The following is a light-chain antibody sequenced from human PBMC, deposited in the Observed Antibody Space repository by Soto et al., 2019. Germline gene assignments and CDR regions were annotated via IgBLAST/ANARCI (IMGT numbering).Light chain of an antibody. J-gene: IGKJ1*01. V-gene: IGKV3-15*01. CDR2: GAS. Sequence: EIVMTQSPATLSVSPGERATLSCRASQSVSSNLAWYQQKPGQAPRLLIYGASTRATGIPARFSGSGSGTEFTLTINSPQSEDFAVYCCQQYNNWPLWTCGQGTKVEIK. CDR1: QSVSSN. CDR3: QQYNNWPLWT.